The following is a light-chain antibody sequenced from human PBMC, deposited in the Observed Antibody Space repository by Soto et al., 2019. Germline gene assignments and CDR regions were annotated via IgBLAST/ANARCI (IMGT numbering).Light chain of an antibody. J-gene: IGLJ1*01. Sequence: QSALTQPSSASGSPGQSVTISCTGASNDVGAYNFVSWYQQHPGKAPKLIIYDVNTRPSGVPDRFSGSKSGNTASLSASGLQAEDEADYYCSSYAGTNNFVFGTGTKVTVL. CDR3: SSYAGTNNFV. CDR2: DVN. CDR1: SNDVGAYNF. V-gene: IGLV2-8*01.